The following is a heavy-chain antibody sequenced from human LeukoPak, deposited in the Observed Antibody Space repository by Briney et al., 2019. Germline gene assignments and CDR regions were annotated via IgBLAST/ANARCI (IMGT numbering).Heavy chain of an antibody. CDR2: ISYDGSNK. CDR1: GFTFSSYG. J-gene: IGHJ5*02. V-gene: IGHV3-30*18. D-gene: IGHD3-22*01. Sequence: GGSLRLSCAASGFTFSSYGMHSVRQAPGNGLEWVAVISYDGSNKYYADSVKGRFTISRDNSKNTLYLQMNSLRAEDTAVYYCAKDLRWGSMRQRDWFDPWGQGTLVTVSS. CDR3: AKDLRWGSMRQRDWFDP.